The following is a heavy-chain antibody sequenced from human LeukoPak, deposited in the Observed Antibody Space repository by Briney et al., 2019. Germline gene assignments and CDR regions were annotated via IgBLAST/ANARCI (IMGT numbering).Heavy chain of an antibody. Sequence: PGGSLRLSCAVSGFPFSFYVMNWVRQAPGKGLEWASNIGSSGTTTHYADSVMGRFSISRDNAKNSLYLRMNSLRVEDTAVYYCALLAVASDFDYWGQGALVTVSS. V-gene: IGHV3-48*03. D-gene: IGHD6-19*01. CDR3: ALLAVASDFDY. J-gene: IGHJ4*02. CDR1: GFPFSFYV. CDR2: IGSSGTTT.